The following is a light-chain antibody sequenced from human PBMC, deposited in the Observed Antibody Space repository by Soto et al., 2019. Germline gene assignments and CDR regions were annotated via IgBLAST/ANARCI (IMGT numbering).Light chain of an antibody. CDR3: AFYLGGGITV. J-gene: IGLJ3*02. V-gene: IGLV8-61*01. Sequence: QAVVTQEPSISVSPGGTVTLTCGLTSGSVSITSYPSWFQQTPGQAPRTLIYSTNTRSSGVSDRFSGSILGGKAALTITGAQASDEYDYSCAFYLGGGITVFGGGTQLTVL. CDR1: SGSVSITSY. CDR2: STN.